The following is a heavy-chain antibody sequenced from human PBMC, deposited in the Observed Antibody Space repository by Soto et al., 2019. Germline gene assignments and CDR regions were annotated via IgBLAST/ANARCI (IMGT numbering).Heavy chain of an antibody. CDR1: GGSISSHY. CDR2: IYYSGST. V-gene: IGHV4-59*11. J-gene: IGHJ4*02. CDR3: ARQVEMASRIDY. D-gene: IGHD2-2*01. Sequence: SETLSLTCTVSGGSISSHYWSWIRQPPGKGLEWIGYIYYSGSTNYNPSLKSRVTISVDTSKNQFSLKLSSVTAADTAVYYCARQVEMASRIDYWGQGTLVTVSS.